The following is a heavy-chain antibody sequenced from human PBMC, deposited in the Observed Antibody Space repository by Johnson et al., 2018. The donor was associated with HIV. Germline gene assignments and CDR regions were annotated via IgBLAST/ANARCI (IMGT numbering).Heavy chain of an antibody. D-gene: IGHD1-26*01. CDR2: ISWNSGSI. CDR3: ARSRWADDAFDG. V-gene: IGHV3-9*03. Sequence: EVQLVESGGGLVQPGRSLRLSCAASGFTFDDYAMHWVRQAPGKGLEWVSGISWNSGSIGYADSVKGRFTISRDNAKNTVYLQMISLRAEYMAVYYCARSRWADDAFDGWGQGTMFTVSS. J-gene: IGHJ3*01. CDR1: GFTFDDYA.